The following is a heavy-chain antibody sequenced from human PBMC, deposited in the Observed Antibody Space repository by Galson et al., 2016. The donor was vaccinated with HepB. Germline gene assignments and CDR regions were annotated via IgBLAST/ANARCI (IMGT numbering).Heavy chain of an antibody. V-gene: IGHV3-9*01. CDR3: AKGFPAYCSGGSCYFKTYNYYGMDV. Sequence: MHWVRQAPGKGLEWVSGIRWNSGSVGYADSVKGRFTISRDNAKNSLYLQTNSLRAEDTALYYCAKGFPAYCSGGSCYFKTYNYYGMDVWGKGTTVTVSS. J-gene: IGHJ6*04. D-gene: IGHD2-15*01. CDR2: IRWNSGSV.